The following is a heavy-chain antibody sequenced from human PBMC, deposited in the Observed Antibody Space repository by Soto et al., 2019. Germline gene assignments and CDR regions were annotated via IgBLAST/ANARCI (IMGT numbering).Heavy chain of an antibody. V-gene: IGHV3-23*01. CDR2: ISGGGAHT. CDR3: AKKIFRGGGITFYFDS. CDR1: GFTFSDYA. D-gene: IGHD3-16*01. Sequence: EVQLLESGGDLVQPGGSLRLSCAVSGFTFSDYAMSWLRQAPGKGLEWVSGISGGGAHTYYAASVKGRFIISRDNSKDTVYLQMNSLRVDDTAVYYCAKKIFRGGGITFYFDSWGQGTLVTASS. J-gene: IGHJ4*02.